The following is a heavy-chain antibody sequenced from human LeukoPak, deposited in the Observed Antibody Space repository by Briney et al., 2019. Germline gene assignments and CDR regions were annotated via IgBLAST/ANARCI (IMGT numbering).Heavy chain of an antibody. Sequence: ASVKVSCKASGYTFTDYYVHWVRQAPGQGLEWMGWISPSSGGTNYAQKFQGRVTMTRDTSISTAYMELSSLRSDDTAVYYSARGWGFGSIDYWGQGTLVTVSS. CDR1: GYTFTDYY. CDR2: ISPSSGGT. V-gene: IGHV1-2*02. J-gene: IGHJ4*02. CDR3: ARGWGFGSIDY. D-gene: IGHD7-27*01.